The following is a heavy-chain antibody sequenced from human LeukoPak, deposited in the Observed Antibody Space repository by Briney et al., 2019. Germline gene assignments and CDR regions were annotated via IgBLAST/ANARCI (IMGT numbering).Heavy chain of an antibody. V-gene: IGHV1-46*01. CDR2: INPSGGST. CDR1: GYTFTSYY. CDR3: ARGSPVIVVVPAAFGYNCFAP. D-gene: IGHD2-2*01. J-gene: IGHJ5*02. Sequence: ASVKVSCKASGYTFTSYYMHWVRQAPGQGLEWMGIINPSGGSTSYAQKFQGRVTMTRDTSTSTVYMELSSLRSEDTALYYCARGSPVIVVVPAAFGYNCFAPWGQGPRVTVSS.